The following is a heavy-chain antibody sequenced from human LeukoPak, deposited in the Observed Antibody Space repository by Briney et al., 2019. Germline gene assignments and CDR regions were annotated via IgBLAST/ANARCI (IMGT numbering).Heavy chain of an antibody. D-gene: IGHD6-19*01. V-gene: IGHV3-23*01. CDR2: ISGSGGST. CDR3: ASPYSSGWSHYYYYYGMDV. J-gene: IGHJ6*02. CDR1: GFTFNSHG. Sequence: GGSLRLSCAVSGFTFNSHGMSWIRQAPGKGLEWVSAISGSGGSTYYADSVKGRFTISRDNSKNTLYLQMNSLRAEDTAVYYCASPYSSGWSHYYYYYGMDVWGQGTTVTVSS.